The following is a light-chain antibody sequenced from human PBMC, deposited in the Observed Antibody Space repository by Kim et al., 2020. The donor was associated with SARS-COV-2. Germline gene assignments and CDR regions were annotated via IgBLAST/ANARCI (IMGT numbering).Light chain of an antibody. Sequence: ALGQTVRITCQGDSLRSYYASWYQQKPGQAPVLVIYGKNNRPSGIPDRFSGSSSGNTASLTITGAQAEDEADYYCNSRDSSGSHLVFGGGTKLTV. CDR3: NSRDSSGSHLV. CDR1: SLRSYY. CDR2: GKN. V-gene: IGLV3-19*01. J-gene: IGLJ2*01.